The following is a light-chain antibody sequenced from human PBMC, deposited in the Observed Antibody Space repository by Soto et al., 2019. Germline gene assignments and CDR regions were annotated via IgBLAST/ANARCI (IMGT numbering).Light chain of an antibody. CDR1: NIGKKR. CDR2: DDS. Sequence: SYVLTQAPSVSVGPGQTARITCGGNNIGKKRVHWYQQRPGQAPFLGFHDDSDRPSRIPERFSGSKFVNTAALSITRVEAGDEAEEHCQLWDSDSESWVFGGGTQLTVL. V-gene: IGLV3-21*02. CDR3: QLWDSDSESWV. J-gene: IGLJ3*02.